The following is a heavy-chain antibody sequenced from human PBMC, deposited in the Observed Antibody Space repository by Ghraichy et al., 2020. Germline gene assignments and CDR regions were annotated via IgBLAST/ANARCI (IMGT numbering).Heavy chain of an antibody. CDR2: IWYDGSNK. V-gene: IGHV3-33*01. CDR1: GFTFSSYG. Sequence: GGSLRLSCAASGFTFSSYGMHWVRQAPGMGLEWVAVIWYDGSNKYYADSVKGRFTISRDNSKNTLYLQMNSLRAEDTAVYYCARVPIWAYYFDYWGQGTLVTVSS. D-gene: IGHD2-21*01. CDR3: ARVPIWAYYFDY. J-gene: IGHJ4*02.